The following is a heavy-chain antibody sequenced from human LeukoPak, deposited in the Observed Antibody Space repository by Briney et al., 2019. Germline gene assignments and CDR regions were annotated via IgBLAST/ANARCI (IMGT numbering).Heavy chain of an antibody. CDR2: ISTSSSYI. CDR1: GFTFSSYN. CDR3: ARRASSERGHSYGLDY. J-gene: IGHJ4*02. Sequence: GGSLRLSCAASGFTFSSYNMNWVRQAPGKGLEWVSSISTSSSYIYYADSVKGRFTISRDNAKNSLHLQMNSLRAEDTAVYYCARRASSERGHSYGLDYWGQGTLVTVSS. V-gene: IGHV3-21*01. D-gene: IGHD5-18*01.